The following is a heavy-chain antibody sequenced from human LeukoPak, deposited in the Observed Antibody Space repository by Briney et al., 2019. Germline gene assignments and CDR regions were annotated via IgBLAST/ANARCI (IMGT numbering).Heavy chain of an antibody. J-gene: IGHJ4*02. CDR1: GFSFSNYW. Sequence: GSLRLSCVASGFSFSNYWMSWVRQAPGKGLEWIGEINHSGSTNYNPSLKSRVTISVDTSKNQFSLKLSSVTAADTAVYYCARGGLSSGWYRHYFDYWGQGTLVTVSS. D-gene: IGHD6-19*01. CDR3: ARGGLSSGWYRHYFDY. V-gene: IGHV4-34*01. CDR2: INHSGST.